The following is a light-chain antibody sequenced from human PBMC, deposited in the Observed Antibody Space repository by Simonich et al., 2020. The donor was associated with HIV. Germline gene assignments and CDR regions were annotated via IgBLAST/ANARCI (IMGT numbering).Light chain of an antibody. J-gene: IGKJ5*01. Sequence: EIVLTQHPATLSLSPGERATRSCRARQSVSSYLAWYQQKPGQAHRLLIYDASNRATCIPACFSGSWSGTDFTLTISSLEPEDVAVYYCQQSYNTLITFGQGTRLEIK. CDR2: DAS. V-gene: IGKV3-11*01. CDR3: QQSYNTLIT. CDR1: QSVSSY.